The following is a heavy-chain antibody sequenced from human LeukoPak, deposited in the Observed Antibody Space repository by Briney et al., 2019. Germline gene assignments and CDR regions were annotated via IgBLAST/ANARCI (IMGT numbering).Heavy chain of an antibody. CDR1: GGTSSSYA. CDR3: ARDKCGGDCCNWFDP. CDR2: IIPIFGIA. J-gene: IGHJ5*02. D-gene: IGHD2-21*02. Sequence: ASVKVSCKASGGTSSSYAVSWVRQAPGQGLEWMGRIIPIFGIANYAQKFQGRVTITADKSTSTAYMELSSLRSEDTAVYYCARDKCGGDCCNWFDPWGQGTLVTVSS. V-gene: IGHV1-69*04.